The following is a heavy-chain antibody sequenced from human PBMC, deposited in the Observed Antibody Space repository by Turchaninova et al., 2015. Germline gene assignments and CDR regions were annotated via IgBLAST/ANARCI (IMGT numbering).Heavy chain of an antibody. CDR3: VRQGSIIIPASLGLNYFDS. Sequence: EVQLVQSGAEVKKPGESLKISCQGSGYSFNTYWVAWVRQMPGKGLGWGGFLYPGWGVPYPADPETKYSPSFQRRVTISVDKSITTAYLQWNSLEASDTAIYYCVRQGSIIIPASLGLNYFDSWGQGTQVTVSS. CDR1: GYSFNTYW. D-gene: IGHD3-16*02. V-gene: IGHV5-51*01. CDR2: LYPGWGVPYPADPET. J-gene: IGHJ4*02.